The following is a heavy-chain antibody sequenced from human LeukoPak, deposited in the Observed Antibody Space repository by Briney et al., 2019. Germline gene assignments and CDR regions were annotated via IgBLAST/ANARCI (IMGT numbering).Heavy chain of an antibody. J-gene: IGHJ4*02. CDR3: ARIGHEDYYFDY. CDR1: GGSISSYY. V-gene: IGHV4-59*01. CDR2: IYYSGST. Sequence: SETLSLTCTVSGGSISSYYWSWIRQPPGKGLEWIGYIYYSGSTNYNPSLKSRVTISVGTSKNQFSLKLSSVTAADTAVYYCARIGHEDYYFDYWGQGTLVTVSS.